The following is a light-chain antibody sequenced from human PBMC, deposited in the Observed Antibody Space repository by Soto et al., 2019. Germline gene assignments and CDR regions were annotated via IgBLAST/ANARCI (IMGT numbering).Light chain of an antibody. CDR3: QQYGSSPIS. Sequence: EIVLTQSPGTLSLSPGERATLSCRASQSVRSSYLAWYQQKPGQAPRLLIYGASGRATGIPDRFSGSGSGTDSTLTISRLEPEDFAMYHCQQYGSSPISFGQGTRLEIK. CDR2: GAS. CDR1: QSVRSSY. V-gene: IGKV3-20*01. J-gene: IGKJ5*01.